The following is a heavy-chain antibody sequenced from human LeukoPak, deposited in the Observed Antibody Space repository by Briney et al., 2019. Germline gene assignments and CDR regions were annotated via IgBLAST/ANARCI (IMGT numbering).Heavy chain of an antibody. V-gene: IGHV3-74*01. CDR1: GFTFSSYW. CDR2: INGDGSGT. D-gene: IGHD3-22*01. CDR3: ARDSWPSTYYYHSSGPGAAFDI. J-gene: IGHJ3*02. Sequence: GGALRLSCAASGFTFSSYWMHWVRQAPGKGLGWVSRINGDGSGTSYADSVKGRFTISRDNAKTTLYLQMNSLRAEDTAVSYCARDSWPSTYYYHSSGPGAAFDIWGQGTMVTVSS.